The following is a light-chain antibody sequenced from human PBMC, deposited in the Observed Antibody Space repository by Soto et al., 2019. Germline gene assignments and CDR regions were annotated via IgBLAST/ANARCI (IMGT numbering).Light chain of an antibody. Sequence: DIQMTQSPSSLSASVGDTVTITCRASQSISRYLNWYQQEPGKAPNLLIYGATSLQSGVPSRFSGSGSATDFTLTISSLQPEDFATYFCQQSYNFLFTFGPGTKVDIK. V-gene: IGKV1-39*01. CDR3: QQSYNFLFT. CDR1: QSISRY. J-gene: IGKJ3*01. CDR2: GAT.